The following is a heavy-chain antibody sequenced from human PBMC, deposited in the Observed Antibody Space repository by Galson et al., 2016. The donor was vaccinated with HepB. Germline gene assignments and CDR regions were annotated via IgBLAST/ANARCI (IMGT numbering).Heavy chain of an antibody. V-gene: IGHV3-21*01. CDR1: GFSFSSYS. CDR3: ARNLFSGAGYSVDY. Sequence: SLRLSCAASGFSFSSYSMNWVRQAPGKGLEWVSSISDTSDYIYHADSLKGRFTISRDNTKNLTFLQMDSLRAEDTAVYYCARNLFSGAGYSVDYWGQGTLVTLSA. D-gene: IGHD2-15*01. J-gene: IGHJ4*02. CDR2: ISDTSDYI.